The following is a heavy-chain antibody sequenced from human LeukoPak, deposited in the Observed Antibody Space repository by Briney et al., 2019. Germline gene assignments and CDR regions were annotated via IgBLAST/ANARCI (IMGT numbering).Heavy chain of an antibody. V-gene: IGHV4-31*03. D-gene: IGHD3-3*01. CDR1: GGSISSGGYY. Sequence: PSQTLSLTCTVSGGSISSGGYYWSWIRQHPGKGLEWIGYIYYSGSTYYNPSLKSRVTISVDTSKNQFSLKLSSVTAADTAVYYCARRRFLEWLSDASDAFDIWGQGTMVTVSS. CDR3: ARRRFLEWLSDASDAFDI. CDR2: IYYSGST. J-gene: IGHJ3*02.